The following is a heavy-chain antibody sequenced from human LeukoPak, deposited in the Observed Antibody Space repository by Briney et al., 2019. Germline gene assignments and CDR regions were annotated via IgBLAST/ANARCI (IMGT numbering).Heavy chain of an antibody. CDR1: GYTFTKSY. D-gene: IGHD3-22*01. V-gene: IGHV1-69*06. CDR3: ATFKYYYDAHAFDI. CDR2: IIPIFGTA. Sequence: SVTVSYKASGYTFTKSYIHWVRQAPGQRLEWMGGIIPIFGTANYAQKFQGRVTITADKSTSTAYMELSSLRSEDTAVYYCATFKYYYDAHAFDIWGQGTMVTVSS. J-gene: IGHJ3*02.